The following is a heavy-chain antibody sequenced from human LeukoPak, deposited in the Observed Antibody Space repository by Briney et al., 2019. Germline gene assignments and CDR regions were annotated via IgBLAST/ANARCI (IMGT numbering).Heavy chain of an antibody. J-gene: IGHJ3*01. CDR2: INNKANSYTT. Sequence: PGGSLRLSCGASGFTFSDYHMHWVRQAPGKGLEWVGRINNKANSYTTEYAASVKGRFAISRDDSANSLFLQMNSLQTDDTGVYFCTTSRLGNYGIFWGLGTKVTVSS. V-gene: IGHV3-72*01. D-gene: IGHD4-17*01. CDR3: TTSRLGNYGIF. CDR1: GFTFSDYH.